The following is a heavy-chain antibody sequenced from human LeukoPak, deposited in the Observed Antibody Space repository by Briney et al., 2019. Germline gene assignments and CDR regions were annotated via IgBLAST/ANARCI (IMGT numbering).Heavy chain of an antibody. CDR1: GGSISGYY. V-gene: IGHV4-59*01. CDR3: ARMGAIAGASANPDY. J-gene: IGHJ4*02. CDR2: IYYSGTT. Sequence: SETLSLTCTVSGGSISGYYWSWIRQPPGKGLEWIGYIYYSGTTDYSPSLRSRVTMSLDTSKNQFSLKLSSVTTADTAVYYCARMGAIAGASANPDYWGQGTLVSVSP. D-gene: IGHD4/OR15-4a*01.